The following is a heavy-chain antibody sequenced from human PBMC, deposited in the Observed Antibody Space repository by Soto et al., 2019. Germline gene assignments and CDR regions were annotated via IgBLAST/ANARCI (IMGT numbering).Heavy chain of an antibody. CDR3: ATDAYYDTTGYWC. J-gene: IGHJ4*02. D-gene: IGHD3-22*01. CDR2: IKSKTDGGTT. CDR1: GFTFNNAW. V-gene: IGHV3-15*01. Sequence: EVQLVESGGGLVKPGGSLRLSCAASGFTFNNAWMTWVRQAPGKGLEWVGRIKSKTDGGTTDYAAPVKGRFTISRDDSKNTVHLQINSLRTEDTAVYYCATDAYYDTTGYWCWGQGTLLTVAS.